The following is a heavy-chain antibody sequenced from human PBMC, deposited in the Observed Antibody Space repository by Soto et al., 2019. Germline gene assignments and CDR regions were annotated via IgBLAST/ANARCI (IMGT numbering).Heavy chain of an antibody. CDR3: ARGPRTQLWFPNVY. V-gene: IGHV1-2*02. J-gene: IGHJ4*02. CDR2: ISPQSGGT. Sequence: QVQLVQSGAEVQKPGTSVKVSCKASGYTFSDYYVHWLRQAPGQGLEWMGWISPQSGGTHFSPKFAGRVHLTTDTSISTAFMVLSRLTSDDTAVYYCARGPRTQLWFPNVYWGQGTLVTVSS. D-gene: IGHD5-18*01. CDR1: GYTFSDYY.